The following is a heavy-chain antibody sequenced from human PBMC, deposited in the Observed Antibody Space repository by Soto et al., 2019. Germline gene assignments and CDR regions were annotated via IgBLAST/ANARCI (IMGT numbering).Heavy chain of an antibody. CDR2: IGAYNGNT. V-gene: IGHV1-18*01. Sequence: ASVKVSCKASGYTFTNYGISWVRQAPGQGLEWMGWIGAYNGNTNYAQKLQGRVTMTTDTSTSTAYMELRSLRSDDTAVYYRARDQCGRDWHGEDYCGQGTLVTVSS. CDR1: GYTFTNYG. J-gene: IGHJ4*02. D-gene: IGHD2-21*02. CDR3: ARDQCGRDWHGEDY.